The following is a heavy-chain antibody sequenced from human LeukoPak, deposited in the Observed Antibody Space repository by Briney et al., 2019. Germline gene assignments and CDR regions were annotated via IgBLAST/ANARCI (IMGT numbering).Heavy chain of an antibody. Sequence: GGSLRLSCAASGFTFSTCAMSWVRQAPGKGLEWVSTISGGGRSTDYAGSVKGHFTISRDNSKNTLYLQMNSLRAEDTAVYYCARERYFDYWGQGTLVTVSS. V-gene: IGHV3-23*01. J-gene: IGHJ4*02. CDR1: GFTFSTCA. CDR2: ISGGGRST. CDR3: ARERYFDY.